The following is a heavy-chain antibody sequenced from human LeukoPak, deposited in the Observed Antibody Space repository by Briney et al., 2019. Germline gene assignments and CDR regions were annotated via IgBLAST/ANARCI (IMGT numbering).Heavy chain of an antibody. V-gene: IGHV1-2*02. J-gene: IGHJ4*02. CDR1: GYTFTGYY. D-gene: IGHD3-22*01. CDR2: INPNSGGT. CDR3: ARGGSGYYESDY. Sequence: ASVKVSCKASGYTFTGYYMHWVRQAPGQGLEWMGWINPNSGGTNHAQKFQGRVTMTRDTSISTAYMELSRLRSDDTAVYYCARGGSGYYESDYWGQGTLVTVSS.